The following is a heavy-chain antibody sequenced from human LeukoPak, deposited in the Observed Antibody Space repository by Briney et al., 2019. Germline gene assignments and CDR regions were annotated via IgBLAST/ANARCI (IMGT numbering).Heavy chain of an antibody. J-gene: IGHJ6*02. V-gene: IGHV1-69*06. Sequence: ASVKVSCTASGGTLSTYAFSWVRQAPGHGLEWLGGIIPIFGTAIYAQKFQGRITISADKSTSTAYMEVNSLRSEGTAVYYCARAPGKSYYYYYYGMDVWGQGTTVTVSS. CDR1: GGTLSTYA. D-gene: IGHD1-1*01. CDR2: IIPIFGTA. CDR3: ARAPGKSYYYYYYGMDV.